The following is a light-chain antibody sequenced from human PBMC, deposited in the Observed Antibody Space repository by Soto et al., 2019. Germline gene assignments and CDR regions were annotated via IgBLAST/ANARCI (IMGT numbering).Light chain of an antibody. CDR2: AAS. V-gene: IGKV1-39*01. Sequence: DIQMTQSPSSLSASVGDRVTITCRASQSISSYLNWYQQIPGKAPKLLIYAASSLQSGVPSRFSGSGSGTDFTLTISSLQPEDFATYYCQQSYSTRYTFGQGTKLEIK. J-gene: IGKJ2*01. CDR1: QSISSY. CDR3: QQSYSTRYT.